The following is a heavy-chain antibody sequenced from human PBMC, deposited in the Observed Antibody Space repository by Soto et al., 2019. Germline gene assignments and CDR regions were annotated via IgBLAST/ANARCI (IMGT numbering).Heavy chain of an antibody. V-gene: IGHV3-30*04. Sequence: XGSLRLSFAASGFTFSNYPMHWVRQAPGKGLEWVALISYDEIDKYFADAVKGRFTISRDNSKNTLYLQMDSLRAEDTAVYYCAGRSGSSDDWGRGTLVTVSS. D-gene: IGHD3-10*01. CDR2: ISYDEIDK. CDR3: AGRSGSSDD. CDR1: GFTFSNYP. J-gene: IGHJ4*02.